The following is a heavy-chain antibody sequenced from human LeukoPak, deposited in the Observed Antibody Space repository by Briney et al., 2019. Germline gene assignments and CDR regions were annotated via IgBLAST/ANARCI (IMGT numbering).Heavy chain of an antibody. Sequence: GGSLRLSCVASGFTFSTYWINWVRQAPGKGLEWVASINEDGSERHYVDSVKGRFTISRDDAKNSGYLQMNSLRAEDTAVYYCARLTWTGVAYRGQGTLVTVSS. J-gene: IGHJ4*02. CDR3: ARLTWTGVAY. V-gene: IGHV3-7*01. CDR1: GFTFSTYW. CDR2: INEDGSER. D-gene: IGHD3/OR15-3a*01.